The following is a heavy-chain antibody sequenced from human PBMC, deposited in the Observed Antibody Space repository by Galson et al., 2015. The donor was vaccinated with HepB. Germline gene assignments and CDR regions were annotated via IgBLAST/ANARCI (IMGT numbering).Heavy chain of an antibody. D-gene: IGHD3-10*01. CDR3: ARDQVLWFGSDEGGMDV. Sequence: SLRLSCAASGSTFSRYWMHWVRQAPGKGLVWVSRINSDGRSTSYADSVKGRFTISRDKAKNTMYLQMNSLRAEDTAVYYCARDQVLWFGSDEGGMDVWGQGTKVTRSS. V-gene: IGHV3-74*01. J-gene: IGHJ6*02. CDR2: INSDGRST. CDR1: GSTFSRYW.